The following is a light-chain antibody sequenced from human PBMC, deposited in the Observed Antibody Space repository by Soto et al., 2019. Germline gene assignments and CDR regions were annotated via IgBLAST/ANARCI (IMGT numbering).Light chain of an antibody. CDR2: DAS. CDR1: QSISTY. CDR3: QQSYTTPIT. V-gene: IGKV1-39*01. Sequence: DIIKTKSPSSLSASVGDRVTITCRASQSISTYLNWYQQKPGKAPKLLIYDASTLQSGLPSKFSGSGSGTDFTLTISSLQPEDFATYYCQQSYTTPITFGQGTRLEIK. J-gene: IGKJ5*01.